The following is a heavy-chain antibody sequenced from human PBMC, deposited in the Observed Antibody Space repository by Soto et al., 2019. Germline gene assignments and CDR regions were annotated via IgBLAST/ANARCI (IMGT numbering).Heavy chain of an antibody. Sequence: QVQLQESGPGLVKPSGTLSLTCAVSGGSMRSNNRWSWVRQPPGKGLEWIGEIFHSGSTNYNPSLKTRGTISVAKSKNQFSLKLSSVTAADTAVYYCARVYSGSYSDSWGQGTLVTVSS. J-gene: IGHJ4*02. CDR3: ARVYSGSYSDS. D-gene: IGHD1-26*01. CDR2: IFHSGST. CDR1: GGSMRSNNR. V-gene: IGHV4-4*02.